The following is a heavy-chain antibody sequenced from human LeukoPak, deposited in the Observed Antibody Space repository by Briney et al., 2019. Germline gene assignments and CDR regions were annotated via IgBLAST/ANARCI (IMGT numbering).Heavy chain of an antibody. V-gene: IGHV3-30-3*01. CDR2: ISYDGSNK. CDR1: GFTFSSYA. J-gene: IGHJ6*03. CDR3: ARYYYYSYYMDV. Sequence: PGGSLRLSCAASGFTFSSYAMHWVRQAPGKGLEWVAVISYDGSNKYYADSVKGRFTISRDNSKNTLYLQMNSLRAEDTAVYYCARYYYYSYYMDVWGKGTTVTVSS.